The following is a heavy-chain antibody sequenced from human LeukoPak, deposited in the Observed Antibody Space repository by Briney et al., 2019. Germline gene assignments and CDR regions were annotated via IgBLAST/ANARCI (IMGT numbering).Heavy chain of an antibody. Sequence: SETLSLICAVSGGSISSSNWWSWVRQPPGKGLEWIGEIYHSGSTNYNPSLKSRVTISVDESKNQFSLKLSSVTAADTAVYYCARTSTTDALLWFGELFSWGQGTLVTVSS. V-gene: IGHV4-4*02. CDR1: GGSISSSNW. CDR2: IYHSGST. D-gene: IGHD3-10*01. CDR3: ARTSTTDALLWFGELFS. J-gene: IGHJ5*02.